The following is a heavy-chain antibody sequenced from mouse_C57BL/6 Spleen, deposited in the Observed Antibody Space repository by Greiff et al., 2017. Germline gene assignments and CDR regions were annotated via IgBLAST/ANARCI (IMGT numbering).Heavy chain of an antibody. CDR3: ARRDYYGSVLDY. Sequence: DVHLVESGGGLVKPGGSLKLSCAASGFTFSDYGMHWVRQAPEKGLEWVAYISSGSSTIYYADTVKGRFTISRDNATNTLFLQMTSLRSEDTAMYYCARRDYYGSVLDYWGQGTTLTVSS. V-gene: IGHV5-17*01. CDR1: GFTFSDYG. J-gene: IGHJ2*01. CDR2: ISSGSSTI. D-gene: IGHD1-1*01.